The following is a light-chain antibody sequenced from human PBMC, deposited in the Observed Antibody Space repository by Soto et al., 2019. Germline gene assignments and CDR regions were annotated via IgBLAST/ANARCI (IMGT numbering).Light chain of an antibody. CDR1: QGISSY. CDR3: QQYYSYVT. Sequence: AIRMTQSPSSFSASTGDRVTITCRASQGISSYLAWYQQKPGKAPKLLIYAASTLQSGVPSRFSGSGSGTDFTLTISCLQSEDFSTYDWQQYYSYVTFGQGTKVEIK. J-gene: IGKJ1*01. V-gene: IGKV1-8*01. CDR2: AAS.